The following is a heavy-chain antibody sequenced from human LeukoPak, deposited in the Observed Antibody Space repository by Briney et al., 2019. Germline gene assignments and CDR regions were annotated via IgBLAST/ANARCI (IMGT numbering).Heavy chain of an antibody. V-gene: IGHV3-21*01. J-gene: IGHJ4*02. D-gene: IGHD3-22*01. CDR3: ARTYYYDSSGYYHDN. CDR1: GFTFNYYS. CDR2: ISATSTYI. Sequence: GGSLRLSCAASGFTFNYYSMNWVRQAPGKGLEWVSSISATSTYIYYADSVRGRFTISRDNAKNSLYLQMNSLRAEDTAVYYCARTYYYDSSGYYHDNWGQGTLVTVSA.